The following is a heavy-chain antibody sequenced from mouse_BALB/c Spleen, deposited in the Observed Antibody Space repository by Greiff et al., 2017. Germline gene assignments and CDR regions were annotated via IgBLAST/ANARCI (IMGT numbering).Heavy chain of an antibody. D-gene: IGHD1-1*01. V-gene: IGHV5-17*02. CDR2: ISSGSSTI. CDR3: ARSGGYYGSSYGYFDV. CDR1: GFTFSSFG. J-gene: IGHJ1*01. Sequence: EVQRVESGGGLVQPGGSRKLSCAASGFTFSSFGMHWVRQAPEKGLEWVAYISSGSSTIYYADTVKGRFTISRDNPKNTLFLQMTRLRSEDTAMYYCARSGGYYGSSYGYFDVWGAGTTVTVSS.